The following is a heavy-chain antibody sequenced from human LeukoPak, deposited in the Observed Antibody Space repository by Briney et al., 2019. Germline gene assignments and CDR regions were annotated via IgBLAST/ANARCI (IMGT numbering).Heavy chain of an antibody. J-gene: IGHJ5*02. CDR1: GYTFTSYD. D-gene: IGHD6-13*01. V-gene: IGHV1-8*01. CDR2: MNPNSGNT. Sequence: ASVKVSCKASGYTFTSYDINWVRQATGQGLEWMGWMNPNSGNTGYAQKFQGRVTMTRNTSISTAYMELCSLRSEDTAVYYCARRSGYSSSWKFDPWGQGTLVTVSS. CDR3: ARRSGYSSSWKFDP.